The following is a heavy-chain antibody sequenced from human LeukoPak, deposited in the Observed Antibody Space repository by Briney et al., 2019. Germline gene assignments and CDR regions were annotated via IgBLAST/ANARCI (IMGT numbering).Heavy chain of an antibody. D-gene: IGHD3-22*01. CDR1: GFTFSDYY. CDR3: ARDISDYDSSGYYYDY. CDR2: ISSSGSII. J-gene: IGHJ4*02. Sequence: PGGSLRLSCAASGFTFSDYYMSWIRQAPGKGLEWVSYISSSGSIIYYADSVKGRFTISRDNAKNSLYLQMNSLRAEDTAVYYCARDISDYDSSGYYYDYWGQGTLVTVSS. V-gene: IGHV3-11*01.